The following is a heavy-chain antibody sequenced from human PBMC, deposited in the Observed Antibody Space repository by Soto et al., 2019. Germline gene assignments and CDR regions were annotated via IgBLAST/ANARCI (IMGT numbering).Heavy chain of an antibody. V-gene: IGHV1-69*02. J-gene: IGHJ6*02. Sequence: QVQLVQSGAEVKKPGSSVKVSCKASGGTFSSYTISWVRQAPGQGLEWVGRIIPILGIANYAQRFQGRVTVTAHKSTSTAYMALSSLRSEDMAVYYCARPTYYYGSGSYYYYYYYGMDVWGQGTTVTVSS. D-gene: IGHD3-10*01. CDR3: ARPTYYYGSGSYYYYYYYGMDV. CDR2: IIPILGIA. CDR1: GGTFSSYT.